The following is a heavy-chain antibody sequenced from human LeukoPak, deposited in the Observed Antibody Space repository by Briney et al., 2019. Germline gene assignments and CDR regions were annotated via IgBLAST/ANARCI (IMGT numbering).Heavy chain of an antibody. V-gene: IGHV4-34*01. D-gene: IGHD6-19*01. J-gene: IGHJ4*02. Sequence: SETLSLTCAVYGGSFSGYYWSWIRQPPGKGLEWIGEINHSGSTNYNPSLKSRVTISVDTSKNQFSLKLSSVTAADTAVYDCARGRGSGWLNYFDYWGQGTLVTVSS. CDR3: ARGRGSGWLNYFDY. CDR2: INHSGST. CDR1: GGSFSGYY.